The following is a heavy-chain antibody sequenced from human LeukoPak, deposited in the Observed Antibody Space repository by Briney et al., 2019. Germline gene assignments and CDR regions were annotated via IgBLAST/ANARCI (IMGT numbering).Heavy chain of an antibody. CDR3: ARTITPDAFDI. J-gene: IGHJ3*02. Sequence: SETLSLTCAVYGGSFSGYYWSWIRQPPGKGLEWIGEINHSGSTNYNPSLKSRVTISVDTSKNQFSLKLSSVTAADTAVYYCARTITPDAFDIWGQGTMVTVSS. V-gene: IGHV4-34*01. D-gene: IGHD1-14*01. CDR1: GGSFSGYY. CDR2: INHSGST.